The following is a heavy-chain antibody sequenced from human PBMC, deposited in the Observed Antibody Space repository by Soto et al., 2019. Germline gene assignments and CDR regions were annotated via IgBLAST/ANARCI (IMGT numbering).Heavy chain of an antibody. J-gene: IGHJ4*02. V-gene: IGHV1-69*12. CDR2: IIPIFGTA. D-gene: IGHD3-10*01. Sequence: QVQLVQSGAEVKKPGSSVKVSCKASGGTFSSYAISWVRQSPGQGLEWMGGIIPIFGTANYAQKFQGRVTITGDESTSTAYMELSSLRSEDTAVYYCARLTYYYGSGSYVGDYWGQGTLVTVSS. CDR1: GGTFSSYA. CDR3: ARLTYYYGSGSYVGDY.